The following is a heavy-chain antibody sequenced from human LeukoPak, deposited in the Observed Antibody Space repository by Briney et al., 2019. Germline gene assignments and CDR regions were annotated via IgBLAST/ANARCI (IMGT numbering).Heavy chain of an antibody. J-gene: IGHJ4*02. V-gene: IGHV3-23*01. CDR2: ISGSGGST. Sequence: GGSLRLSCAASGFTFSSYAMSWVRQAPGKGLEWVSAISGSGGSTYYADSVRGRFTISRDNSKNTLSVQMNSLRAEDTAVYYCARDSYGSGSLDYWGQGTLVTVSS. D-gene: IGHD3-10*01. CDR1: GFTFSSYA. CDR3: ARDSYGSGSLDY.